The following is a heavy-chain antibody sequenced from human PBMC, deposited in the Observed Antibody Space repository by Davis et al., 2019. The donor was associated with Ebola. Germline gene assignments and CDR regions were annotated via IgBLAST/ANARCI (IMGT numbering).Heavy chain of an antibody. CDR3: ARRLRGSYSAVDY. J-gene: IGHJ4*02. CDR2: ISYGSGII. CDR1: GGSIISSS. V-gene: IGHV3-48*02. Sequence: PSETLSLTCTVSGGSIISSSSYWGWIRQPPGKGLEWVSYISYGSGIIYYADSVKGRFTISRDNAKNSLYLQMNSLREDDTAVYYCARRLRGSYSAVDYWGQGTLVTVSS. D-gene: IGHD1-26*01.